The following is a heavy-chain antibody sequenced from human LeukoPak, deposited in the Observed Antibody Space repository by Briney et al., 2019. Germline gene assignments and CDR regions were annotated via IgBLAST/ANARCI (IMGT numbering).Heavy chain of an antibody. CDR2: IGFDVSRK. D-gene: IGHD2-15*01. J-gene: IGHJ3*02. Sequence: GGSLRLSCAASGFSFSSYLMHWVRQAPGKGLEWVALIGFDVSRKYYGDSVKGRFTISRDNSKNTLYPQMNRVSDEDTAVYFSARERLENCHDDSCPDAFDIWGQGTMVTVSS. CDR3: ARERLENCHDDSCPDAFDI. CDR1: GFSFSSYL. V-gene: IGHV3-33*01.